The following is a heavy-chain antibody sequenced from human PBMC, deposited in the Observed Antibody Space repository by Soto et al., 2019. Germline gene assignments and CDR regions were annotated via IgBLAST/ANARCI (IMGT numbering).Heavy chain of an antibody. J-gene: IGHJ4*02. Sequence: PGGSLRLSCAASGFTFSSYAMHWVRQAPGKGLEWVAVISYDGSNKYYADSVKGRFTISRDNSKNTLYLQMNSLRAEDTAVYYCARDATVTVGYFDYWGQGTLVTVSS. V-gene: IGHV3-30-3*01. D-gene: IGHD4-4*01. CDR1: GFTFSSYA. CDR2: ISYDGSNK. CDR3: ARDATVTVGYFDY.